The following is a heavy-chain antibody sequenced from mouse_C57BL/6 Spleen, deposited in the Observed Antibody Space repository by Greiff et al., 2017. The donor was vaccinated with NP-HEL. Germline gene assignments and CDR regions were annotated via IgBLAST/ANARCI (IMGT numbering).Heavy chain of an antibody. D-gene: IGHD3-2*02. J-gene: IGHJ4*01. Sequence: QVQLQQPGAELVKPGASVKMSCKASGYTFTSYWITWVKQRPGQGLEWIGDIYPGSGSTNYNEKFKSKATLTVDTSSSTAYMQLSSLTSEDSAVYYSARSQLRLPPYAMDYWGQGTSVTVSS. V-gene: IGHV1-55*01. CDR2: IYPGSGST. CDR1: GYTFTSYW. CDR3: ARSQLRLPPYAMDY.